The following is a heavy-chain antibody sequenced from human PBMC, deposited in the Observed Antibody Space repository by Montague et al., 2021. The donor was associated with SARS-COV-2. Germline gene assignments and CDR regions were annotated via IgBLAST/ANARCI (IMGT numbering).Heavy chain of an antibody. Sequence: SETLSLTYTVSGGSISSSSYYWGWIRQPPGKGLEWIGSIYYSGSAYYNPSLKSRVTISVDTSKNQFSLKLSSVTAADTAVYYCARLVETYYYYGMDVWGQGTTVTVSS. CDR3: ARLVETYYYYGMDV. J-gene: IGHJ6*02. CDR1: GGSISSSSYY. D-gene: IGHD4-23*01. CDR2: IYYSGSA. V-gene: IGHV4-39*01.